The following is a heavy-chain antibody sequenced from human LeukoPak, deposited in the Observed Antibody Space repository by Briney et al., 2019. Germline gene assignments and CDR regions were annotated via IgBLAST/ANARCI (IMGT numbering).Heavy chain of an antibody. Sequence: QAGGSLRLSCAASGFSFSSFAMTWVRQAPGKGLEWVSAISGGGVGTYCADSVKGRFTISRDSSKNTLHLQMNSLRADDTAVYYCARIGVAGANSDYWGQGTLVTVSS. D-gene: IGHD6-19*01. V-gene: IGHV3-23*01. CDR2: ISGGGVGT. J-gene: IGHJ4*02. CDR3: ARIGVAGANSDY. CDR1: GFSFSSFA.